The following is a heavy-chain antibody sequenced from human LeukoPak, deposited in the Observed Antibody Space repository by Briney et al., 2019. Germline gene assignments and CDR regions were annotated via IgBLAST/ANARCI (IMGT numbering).Heavy chain of an antibody. CDR2: INWNGGST. CDR3: ARGKYSSITTFDY. D-gene: IGHD6-13*01. V-gene: IGHV3-20*01. J-gene: IGHJ4*02. Sequence: GGSLRLSCAASGFTFDDYGMSWVRQAPGKGLEWVSGINWNGGSTGYADSVKGRFTISRDNAKNSLYLQMNSLRAEDTALYHRARGKYSSITTFDYWGQGTLVTVSS. CDR1: GFTFDDYG.